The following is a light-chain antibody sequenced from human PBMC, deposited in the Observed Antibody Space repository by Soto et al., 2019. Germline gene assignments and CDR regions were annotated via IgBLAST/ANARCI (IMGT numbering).Light chain of an antibody. CDR1: QSILNSSNNKNY. J-gene: IGKJ1*01. Sequence: DIVMTQSPDSLAVSLGERATINCKSSQSILNSSNNKNYLAWYQQKPGQPPKLLIYWASTRESGVPDRFSGSGSETDFTLTISSLQAEDVAVYYCQQYYTTPPWTFGQGTKVDIK. CDR3: QQYYTTPPWT. CDR2: WAS. V-gene: IGKV4-1*01.